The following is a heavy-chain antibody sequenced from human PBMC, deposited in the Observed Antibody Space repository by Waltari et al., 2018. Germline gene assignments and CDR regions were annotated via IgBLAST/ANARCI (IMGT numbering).Heavy chain of an antibody. CDR3: ANYRSGTMEDY. Sequence: QLQLQGSGPGLVTPSETLSLTCIVSGGSLSRSSYYWGWIRQPPGKGLEWIGSIYHNGGTLYNPSLQSRVTISIDTSKNQFSLKLTSVTAADTAVYYCANYRSGTMEDYWGQGTLVTVSS. J-gene: IGHJ4*02. CDR1: GGSLSRSSYY. CDR2: IYHNGGT. D-gene: IGHD3-10*01. V-gene: IGHV4-39*01.